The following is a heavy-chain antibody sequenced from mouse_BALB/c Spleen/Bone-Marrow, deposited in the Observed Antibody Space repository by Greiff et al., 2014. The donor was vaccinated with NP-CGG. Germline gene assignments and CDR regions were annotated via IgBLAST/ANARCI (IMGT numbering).Heavy chain of an antibody. CDR1: GFTFSDYY. J-gene: IGHJ4*01. Sequence: VQLKESGGGLVKPGGSLKLSCAASGFTFSDYYMYWVRQTPEKRLEWVATISDGGSYTYYPDSVKGRFTISRDNAKNNLYLQMSSLKSEDTAMYYCARIYYDYDGGVYYYAMDYWGQGTSVTVSS. CDR3: ARIYYDYDGGVYYYAMDY. V-gene: IGHV5-4*02. D-gene: IGHD2-4*01. CDR2: ISDGGSYT.